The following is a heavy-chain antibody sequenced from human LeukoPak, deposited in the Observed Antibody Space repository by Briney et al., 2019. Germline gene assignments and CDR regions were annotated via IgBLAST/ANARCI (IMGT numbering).Heavy chain of an antibody. CDR2: ISAYNGNT. CDR1: GYTFTSYG. CDR3: ARDKTSSGRRGNWFDP. Sequence: ASVKVSCKASGYTFTSYGISWVRQAPGQGLEWMGWISAYNGNTNYAQKLQGRVTMTTDTSTSTACMELRSLRSDDTAVYYCARDKTSSGRRGNWFDPWGQGTLVTVSS. D-gene: IGHD6-19*01. J-gene: IGHJ5*02. V-gene: IGHV1-18*04.